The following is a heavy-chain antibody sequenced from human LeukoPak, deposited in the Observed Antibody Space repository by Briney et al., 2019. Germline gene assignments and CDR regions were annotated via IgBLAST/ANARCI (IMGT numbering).Heavy chain of an antibody. J-gene: IGHJ4*02. D-gene: IGHD6-19*01. CDR1: GGSISSYY. Sequence: SETLSLTCSVSGGSISSYYWSWIRQPAEKGLEWIGRIYTSGSTSYNPSLKRRVTMSIDTSKNQFSLKLSSVTAADTAVYYCARGRAGTGSLDYWGQGTLVTVSS. CDR2: IYTSGST. CDR3: ARGRAGTGSLDY. V-gene: IGHV4-4*07.